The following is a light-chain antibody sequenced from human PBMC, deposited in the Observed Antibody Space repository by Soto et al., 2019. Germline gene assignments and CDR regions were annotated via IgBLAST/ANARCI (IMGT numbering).Light chain of an antibody. V-gene: IGKV3-15*01. CDR1: QTVSSH. CDR2: GAS. Sequence: EIVMTQSPATLSVSPGERVTLSCRASQTVSSHLAWYQQKPGQAPRLLIFGASTRASGIPARFSGSGFGTEFTLTISSLQSEDFAVCYCQQYNIWLYTFGQGTKLEIK. CDR3: QQYNIWLYT. J-gene: IGKJ2*01.